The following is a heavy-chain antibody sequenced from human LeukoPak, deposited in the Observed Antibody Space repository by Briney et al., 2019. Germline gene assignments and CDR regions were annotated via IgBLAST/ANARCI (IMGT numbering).Heavy chain of an antibody. CDR1: GFTFSDYY. J-gene: IGHJ2*01. CDR3: TRADNWYFDL. CDR2: ISTGSTYT. Sequence: GGSLRLSCAASGFTFSDYYMTWIRQAPGKGLEWLSYISTGSTYTNYANSVKGRFTISRDNAKNSLYLQLNSLRAEDTAVYYCTRADNWYFDLWGRGTLVTVSS. V-gene: IGHV3-11*05.